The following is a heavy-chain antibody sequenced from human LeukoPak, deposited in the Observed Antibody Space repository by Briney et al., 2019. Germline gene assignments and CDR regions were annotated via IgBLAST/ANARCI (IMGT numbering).Heavy chain of an antibody. Sequence: SETLSLTCTVSGGSISSYYWSWIRQPPGKGLEWIGYIYYSGSTNYNPSLKSRVTISVDTSKNQFSLKLSSVTAADTAVYYCESMGITVAGPAECFQHWGQGTLVTVSS. CDR1: GGSISSYY. CDR2: IYYSGST. J-gene: IGHJ1*01. CDR3: ESMGITVAGPAECFQH. V-gene: IGHV4-59*01. D-gene: IGHD6-19*01.